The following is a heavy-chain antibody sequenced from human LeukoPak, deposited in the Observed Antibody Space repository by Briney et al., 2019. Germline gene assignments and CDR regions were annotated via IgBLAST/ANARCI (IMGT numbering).Heavy chain of an antibody. CDR2: IYGGGST. Sequence: SGGSLRLSCAASGFTVSNNYMSWVRQAPGKGLEWISVIYGGGSTYYADSVKGRFTISRDNSKNTLYLQMNNLRAEDTAVYYCGRDLALSGGCCYGIKYWGQGTLVTVSS. D-gene: IGHD1-14*01. CDR3: GRDLALSGGCCYGIKY. V-gene: IGHV3-53*01. CDR1: GFTVSNNY. J-gene: IGHJ4*02.